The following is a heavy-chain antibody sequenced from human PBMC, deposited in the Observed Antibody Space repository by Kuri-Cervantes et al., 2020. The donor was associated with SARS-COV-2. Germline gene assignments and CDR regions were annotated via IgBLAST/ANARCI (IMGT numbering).Heavy chain of an antibody. J-gene: IGHJ4*02. CDR1: GYSFTSYW. D-gene: IGHD2-15*01. V-gene: IGHV5-10-1*01. Sequence: GGSLRLCCKGSGYSFTSYWISWVRQMPGKGLEWMGRIDPSDSYTNYSPSFQGHVTISADKSISTAYLQWSSLKASDTAMYYCARRVGYYFDYWGQGTLVTVSS. CDR2: IDPSDSYT. CDR3: ARRVGYYFDY.